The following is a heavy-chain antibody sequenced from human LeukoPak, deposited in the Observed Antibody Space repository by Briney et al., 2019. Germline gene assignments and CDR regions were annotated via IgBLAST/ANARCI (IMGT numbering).Heavy chain of an antibody. CDR2: ISSSGSTI. D-gene: IGHD4-17*01. V-gene: IGHV3-48*03. CDR1: GFTFSSYE. Sequence: QPGGSLRLSCAASGFTFSSYEMNWVRQAPGKGLEWVSYISSSGSTIYYADSVKGRFTISRDNSKNTLYLQMNSLRAEDTAVYYCARATVTNQGAFDPWGQGTLVTVSS. J-gene: IGHJ5*02. CDR3: ARATVTNQGAFDP.